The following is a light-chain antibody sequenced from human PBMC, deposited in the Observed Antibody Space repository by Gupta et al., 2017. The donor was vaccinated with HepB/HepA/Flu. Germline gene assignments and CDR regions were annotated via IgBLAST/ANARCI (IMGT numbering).Light chain of an antibody. CDR1: QSVLYSSNNRNN. V-gene: IGKV4-1*01. CDR2: WAS. J-gene: IGKJ1*01. Sequence: DIVMTQSPDFLAVSLGARATINCKSSQSVLYSSNNRNNLVWYQQKPGQPPRLLIYWASTRESGVPDRFSGSGSGTDFTLTISSLQAEDVAVYYCQQYYSTPWTFGQGTKVEIK. CDR3: QQYYSTPWT.